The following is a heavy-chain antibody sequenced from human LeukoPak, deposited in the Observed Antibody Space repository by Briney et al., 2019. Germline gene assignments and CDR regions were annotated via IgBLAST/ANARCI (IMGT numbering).Heavy chain of an antibody. V-gene: IGHV3-53*01. CDR2: IYSGGST. CDR3: ASQKQPRIAVAGFDY. CDR1: GFTVSSNY. J-gene: IGHJ4*02. D-gene: IGHD6-19*01. Sequence: PGGSPRLSCAASGFTVSSNYMSWVRQAPGKGLEWVSVIYSGGSTYYADSVKGRFTISRDNSKNTLYLQMNSLRAEDTAVYYCASQKQPRIAVAGFDYWGQGTLVTVSS.